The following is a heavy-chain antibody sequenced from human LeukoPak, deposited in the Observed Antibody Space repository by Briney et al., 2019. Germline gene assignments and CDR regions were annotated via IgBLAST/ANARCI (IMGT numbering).Heavy chain of an antibody. CDR3: AKGDGTFDY. V-gene: IGHV3-74*01. CDR1: GLTFSSHW. CDR2: ITNDGSST. J-gene: IGHJ4*02. Sequence: GGSLRLSCAASGLTFSSHWMHWVRQAPGKGLVWVSRITNDGSSTTYADSVKGRFTISRDNSKNTLYLQMNSLRAEDTAVYYCAKGDGTFDYWGQGTLVTVSS. D-gene: IGHD1-1*01.